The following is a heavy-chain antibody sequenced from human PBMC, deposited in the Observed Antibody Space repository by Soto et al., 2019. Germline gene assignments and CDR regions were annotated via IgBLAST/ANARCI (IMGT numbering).Heavy chain of an antibody. Sequence: QVQLQEWGPGLVKPSETLSLTCSVSGGSISTYYWSWIRQPAGKGLEWIGRIYSGGSTNFNPSLRSRVTVSVDMSKNQSYLKLTSVTAADTAVYYCARGPGGFGELSLDYWGQGTLVTVSS. CDR2: IYSGGST. CDR1: GGSISTYY. CDR3: ARGPGGFGELSLDY. J-gene: IGHJ4*02. V-gene: IGHV4-4*07. D-gene: IGHD3-10*01.